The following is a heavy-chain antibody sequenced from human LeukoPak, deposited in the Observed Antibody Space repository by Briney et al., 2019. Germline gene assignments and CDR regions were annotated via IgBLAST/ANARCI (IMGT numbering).Heavy chain of an antibody. Sequence: PGGSLRLSCAASGFTFSSYAMHWVRQAPGKGLEWLAVISYDGSNKYYADSVKGRFTISRDNSKNTLYLQMNSLRAEDTAVYYCARAGGEGIAARIDYWGQGTLVTVSS. D-gene: IGHD6-6*01. V-gene: IGHV3-30*01. CDR1: GFTFSSYA. CDR2: ISYDGSNK. CDR3: ARAGGEGIAARIDY. J-gene: IGHJ4*02.